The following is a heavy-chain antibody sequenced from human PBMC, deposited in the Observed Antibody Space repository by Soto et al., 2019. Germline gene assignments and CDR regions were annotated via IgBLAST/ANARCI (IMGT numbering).Heavy chain of an antibody. CDR2: ISYDGSNK. CDR1: GFTFSKCA. J-gene: IGHJ4*02. Sequence: QVQLVESGGGVVQPGTSLRLSCVASGFTFSKCAIHWVRQAPGKGLQWVAFISYDGSNKYYADSVKGRFAISRDNSIRTADVERNSLIADDTATYFCARDVSSGYDSSGFVYWGQETLATVSS. CDR3: ARDVSSGYDSSGFVY. V-gene: IGHV3-30*09. D-gene: IGHD3-22*01.